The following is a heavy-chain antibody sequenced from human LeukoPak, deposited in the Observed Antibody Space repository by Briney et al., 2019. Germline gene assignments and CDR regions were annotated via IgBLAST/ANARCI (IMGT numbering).Heavy chain of an antibody. CDR3: AREMRDAIFGVPLGAFDI. CDR2: ISAYNGNT. Sequence: VASVKVSCKASGYTFTSYGISWVRQAPGQGLEWMGWISAYNGNTNYAQKLQGRVTMTTDTSTSTAYMELRSLRSDDTAVYYCAREMRDAIFGVPLGAFDIWGQGTMVTVSS. CDR1: GYTFTSYG. V-gene: IGHV1-18*01. J-gene: IGHJ3*02. D-gene: IGHD3-3*01.